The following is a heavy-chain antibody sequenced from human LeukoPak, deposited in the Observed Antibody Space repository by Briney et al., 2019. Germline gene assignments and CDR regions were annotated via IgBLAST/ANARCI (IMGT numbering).Heavy chain of an antibody. V-gene: IGHV4-34*01. CDR3: ARRLGYCSSTSCYTSYYYYYYMDV. D-gene: IGHD2-2*02. J-gene: IGHJ6*03. Sequence: PSETLSLTCAVYGGSFSGYYWSWIRQPPGKGLEWIGEINHSGSTNYNPYLKSRVTISVDTSKNQFSLKLSSVTAADTAVYYCARRLGYCSSTSCYTSYYYYYYMDVWGKGTTVTVSS. CDR2: INHSGST. CDR1: GGSFSGYY.